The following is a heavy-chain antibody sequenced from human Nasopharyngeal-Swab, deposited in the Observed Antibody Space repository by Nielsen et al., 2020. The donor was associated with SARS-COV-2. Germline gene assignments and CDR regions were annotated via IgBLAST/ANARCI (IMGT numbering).Heavy chain of an antibody. J-gene: IGHJ4*02. CDR3: ARGSGCGYSGYDCSYFDY. D-gene: IGHD5-12*01. CDR2: IWYDGSNK. CDR1: GFTFSSYG. Sequence: GGSLRLSCAASGFTFSSYGMHWVRQAPGKGLEWVAVIWYDGSNKYYADSVKGRFTISRDNSKNTLYLQMNSLRAEDTAVYYCARGSGCGYSGYDCSYFDYWGQGTLATVSS. V-gene: IGHV3-33*01.